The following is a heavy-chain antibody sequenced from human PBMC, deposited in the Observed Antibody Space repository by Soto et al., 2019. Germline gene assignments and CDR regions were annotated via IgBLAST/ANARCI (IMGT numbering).Heavy chain of an antibody. CDR3: AKDVGYYYDSSGYLN. J-gene: IGHJ4*02. CDR2: ISGSGGST. Sequence: QPGGSLRLSCAASGFTFSSYAMSWVRQAPGKGLEWVSAISGSGGSTYHADSVKGRFTISRDNSKNTLYLQMNSLRAEDTAVYYCAKDVGYYYDSSGYLNWGQGALVTVSS. V-gene: IGHV3-23*01. D-gene: IGHD3-22*01. CDR1: GFTFSSYA.